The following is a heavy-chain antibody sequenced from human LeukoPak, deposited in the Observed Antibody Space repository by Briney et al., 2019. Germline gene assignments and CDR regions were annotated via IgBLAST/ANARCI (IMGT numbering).Heavy chain of an antibody. V-gene: IGHV4-31*03. CDR2: IYYSGST. D-gene: IGHD5-24*01. J-gene: IGHJ4*02. CDR1: GGSISSGGYY. CDR3: ARGIVEMATKAKRGFDH. Sequence: PSQTLSLTCTVSGGSISSGGYYWSWIRQHPGKGLEWIGYIYYSGSTYYNPSLKSRVTISVDTSKNQFSLKLSSVTAADTAVYYCARGIVEMATKAKRGFDHWGQGTLVTVSS.